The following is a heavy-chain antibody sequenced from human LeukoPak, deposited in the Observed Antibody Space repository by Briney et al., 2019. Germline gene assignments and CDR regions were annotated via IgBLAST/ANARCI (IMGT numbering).Heavy chain of an antibody. CDR1: GGSISSGGYS. Sequence: SETLSLTCTVSGGSISSGGYSWSWIRQPPWKGLEWIGYIYYSGTTYYSPSLKSRISIAVDTSKNQFSLRLSSVTAADTAVYYCARTIVPRTYFDYWGQGTLVTVSS. J-gene: IGHJ4*02. D-gene: IGHD2/OR15-2a*01. CDR2: IYYSGTT. CDR3: ARTIVPRTYFDY. V-gene: IGHV4-30-4*07.